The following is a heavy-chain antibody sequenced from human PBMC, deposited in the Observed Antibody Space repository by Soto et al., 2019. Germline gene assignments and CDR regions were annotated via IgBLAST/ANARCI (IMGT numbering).Heavy chain of an antibody. V-gene: IGHV3-73*02. CDR3: TYSRSYEDYFDY. CDR2: IRSKANSYAT. J-gene: IGHJ4*02. D-gene: IGHD1-26*01. Sequence: EVQLVESGGGLVQPGGSLKLSCAASGFTFSGSAMHWVRQASGKGLEWVGRIRSKANSYATAYAASVKGRFTISRDDSKNTAYLQMNSLKTEDTAVYYCTYSRSYEDYFDYWGQGTLVTVSS. CDR1: GFTFSGSA.